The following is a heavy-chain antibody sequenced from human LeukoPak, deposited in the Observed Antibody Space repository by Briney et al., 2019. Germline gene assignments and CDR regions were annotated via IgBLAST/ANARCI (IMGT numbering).Heavy chain of an antibody. CDR1: GFTFSSYW. CDR3: AKEGPGNYYSAYFDS. Sequence: GGSLRLSCAASGFTFSSYWMSWVRQAPGKGLEWVAVISYEASTTYYADSVKGRFTISRDNSRDTLSLQMNGLRPEDTAVYYCAKEGPGNYYSAYFDSWGQGTLVTVSS. D-gene: IGHD1-26*01. J-gene: IGHJ4*02. V-gene: IGHV3-30*18. CDR2: ISYEASTT.